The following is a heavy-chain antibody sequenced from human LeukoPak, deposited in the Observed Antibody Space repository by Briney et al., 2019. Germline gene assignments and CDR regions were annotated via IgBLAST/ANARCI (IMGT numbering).Heavy chain of an antibody. CDR2: IYPGDSHT. CDR3: ARRSLPYYYADY. Sequence: GESLKISCKGSGYSFTSYWIAWVRQMPGKGLEWMGIIYPGDSHTTDSPSFQGQVTISADKSISTAYLQWSSLKASDTAMYYCARRSLPYYYADYWGQGTLVTVSS. V-gene: IGHV5-51*01. D-gene: IGHD3-10*01. CDR1: GYSFTSYW. J-gene: IGHJ4*02.